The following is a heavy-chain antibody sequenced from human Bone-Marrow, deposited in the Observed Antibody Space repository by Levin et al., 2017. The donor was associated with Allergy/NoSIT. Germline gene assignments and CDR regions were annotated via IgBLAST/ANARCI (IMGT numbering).Heavy chain of an antibody. CDR1: GYTFTSYG. D-gene: IGHD2-15*01. J-gene: IGHJ6*02. Sequence: GESLKISCKASGYTFTSYGISWVRQAPGQGLEWMGWISAYNGNTNYAQKLQGRVTMTTDTSTSTAYMELRSLRSDDTAVYYCAIIYCSGGSCYSSRYYYTMDVWGQGTTVTVSS. V-gene: IGHV1-18*01. CDR2: ISAYNGNT. CDR3: AIIYCSGGSCYSSRYYYTMDV.